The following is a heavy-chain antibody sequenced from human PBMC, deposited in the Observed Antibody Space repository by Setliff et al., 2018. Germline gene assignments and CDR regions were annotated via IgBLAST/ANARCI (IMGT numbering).Heavy chain of an antibody. CDR1: GYNFGTYW. Sequence: GESLKIYCKGSGYNFGTYWINWVRQMPGRGLEWMGRIDPSDSYTNYNPSFQGHVTLSADKSSGTAFLQWSSLKASDTAMYYCARVFGDNDLPDIWGRGTMVTVSS. V-gene: IGHV5-10-1*01. CDR2: IDPSDSYT. J-gene: IGHJ3*02. CDR3: ARVFGDNDLPDI. D-gene: IGHD2-21*02.